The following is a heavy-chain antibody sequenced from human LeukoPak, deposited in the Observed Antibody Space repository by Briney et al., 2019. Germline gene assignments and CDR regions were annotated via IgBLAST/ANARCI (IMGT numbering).Heavy chain of an antibody. Sequence: SETLSLTCAVYGGSFSGYYWSWIRQPPGKGLEWIGEINHSGSTNYNPSLKSRVTISVDTSKSQFSLKLSSVTAADTAVYYCARVRYYYYYMDVWGKGTTVTVSS. CDR2: INHSGST. CDR3: ARVRYYYYYMDV. V-gene: IGHV4-34*01. CDR1: GGSFSGYY. J-gene: IGHJ6*03.